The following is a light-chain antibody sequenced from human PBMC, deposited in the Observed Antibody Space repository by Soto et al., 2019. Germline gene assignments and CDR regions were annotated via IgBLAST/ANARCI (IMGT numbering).Light chain of an antibody. V-gene: IGKV1-6*01. CDR2: AAS. Sequence: IQMTQSPSTLSASVGDRVTITCRASQGIRNDLDWFQQKPGKAPKLLIYAASNLQSGVPARFSGSGSGTDFTLTISSLQPEDFATYYCLQKDFYPFTFGPGTKVDIK. CDR3: LQKDFYPFT. CDR1: QGIRND. J-gene: IGKJ3*01.